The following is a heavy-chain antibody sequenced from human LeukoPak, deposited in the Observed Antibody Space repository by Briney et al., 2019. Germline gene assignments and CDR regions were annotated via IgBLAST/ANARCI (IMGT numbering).Heavy chain of an antibody. D-gene: IGHD3-9*01. CDR3: ARAIFGTDYYYYGMDV. CDR2: IYYSGST. Sequence: SETLSLTCTVSGGSISSYYWSWIRQPPGKGLEWSGYIYYSGSTNYNPSLKSRVTISVDTSKNQFSLKLSSVTAADTAVYYCARAIFGTDYYYYGMDVWGQGTTVTVSS. V-gene: IGHV4-59*01. CDR1: GGSISSYY. J-gene: IGHJ6*02.